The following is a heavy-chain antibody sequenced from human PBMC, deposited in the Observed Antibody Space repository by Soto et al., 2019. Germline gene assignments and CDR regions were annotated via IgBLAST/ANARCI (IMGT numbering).Heavy chain of an antibody. J-gene: IGHJ6*02. CDR3: ARQGYWCSSSCLPYYYYYGMDV. Sequence: QVQLVQSGAEVKKPGSSVKVSCKASGGTFSSYTISWVRQAPGQGLEWMGRIIPILGIANYAQKFQGRVTITADKSTGTAYMELSSMRSEDTAVYYCARQGYWCSSSCLPYYYYYGMDVWGQGTTVTVSS. CDR1: GGTFSSYT. D-gene: IGHD2-2*01. V-gene: IGHV1-69*02. CDR2: IIPILGIA.